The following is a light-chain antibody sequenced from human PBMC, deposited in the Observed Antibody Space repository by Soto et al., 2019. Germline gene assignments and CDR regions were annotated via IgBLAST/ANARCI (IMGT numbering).Light chain of an antibody. CDR1: QSISGY. Sequence: EILLTQSPATLSLSPGERATLSCRASQSISGYLAWYQQKPGQAPRLLIYDASNRASGVPARFSGSGSGTDFILTVSSLEPEDFAVYYCQQRINWPRTFGQGTKVEIK. V-gene: IGKV3-11*01. J-gene: IGKJ1*01. CDR3: QQRINWPRT. CDR2: DAS.